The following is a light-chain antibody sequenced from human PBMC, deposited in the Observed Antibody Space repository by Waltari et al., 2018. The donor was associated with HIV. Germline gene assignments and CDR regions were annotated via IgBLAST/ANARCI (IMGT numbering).Light chain of an antibody. CDR1: TSDVRGYSY. CDR2: EVS. V-gene: IGLV2-8*01. Sequence: SALTQPPFASGSHGQSVTISFTATTSDVRGYSYVSCFQQHPGKAPKLMIYEVSKRPSGVPNRFSGSKSGNTASLTVSGLQAEDEADYYCCSYAGTNHFYVFGTGTKVTVL. J-gene: IGLJ1*01. CDR3: CSYAGTNHFYV.